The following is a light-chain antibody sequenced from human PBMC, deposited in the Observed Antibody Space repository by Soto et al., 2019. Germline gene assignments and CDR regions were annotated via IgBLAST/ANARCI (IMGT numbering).Light chain of an antibody. CDR2: DTY. J-gene: IGKJ4*01. CDR1: QDITKY. CDR3: QQYDNLPLT. Sequence: DLQMTQSPSSLSASVGDRVTITCQASQDITKYLSWYQQRPGKAPKLLIYDTYTLETGVPSRFSGSGSGTDFTFTISSLQPEDVATYYCQQYDNLPLTFGGGTKVELK. V-gene: IGKV1-33*01.